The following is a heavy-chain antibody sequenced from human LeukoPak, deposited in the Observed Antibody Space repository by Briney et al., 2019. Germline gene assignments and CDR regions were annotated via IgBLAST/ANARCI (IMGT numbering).Heavy chain of an antibody. V-gene: IGHV1-18*01. J-gene: IGHJ4*02. CDR1: GYTFTIYC. D-gene: IGHD6-13*01. Sequence: ASVKFSCKTSGYTFTIYCISWVLHAPGQGLEWMVWIREYNGNTNHGQKLQGRVTMTQDPPTSTDYMELRSLRSDEPAVYYCARDWIQRQQLADYWGQGTLVTVSS. CDR2: IREYNGNT. CDR3: ARDWIQRQQLADY.